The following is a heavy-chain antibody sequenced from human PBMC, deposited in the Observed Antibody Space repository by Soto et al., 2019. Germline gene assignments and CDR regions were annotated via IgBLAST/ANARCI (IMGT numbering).Heavy chain of an antibody. CDR1: GGSFSGYY. Sequence: SETLSLTCAVYGGSFSGYYWSWIRQPPGKGLEWIGEINHSGSTNYNPSLKSRVTISVDTSKNQFSLKLSSVTAADTAVYYCARGYRMDGYAILTGESDSWGQEPWSPSPQ. D-gene: IGHD3-9*01. V-gene: IGHV4-34*01. J-gene: IGHJ5*01. CDR2: INHSGST. CDR3: ARGYRMDGYAILTGESDS.